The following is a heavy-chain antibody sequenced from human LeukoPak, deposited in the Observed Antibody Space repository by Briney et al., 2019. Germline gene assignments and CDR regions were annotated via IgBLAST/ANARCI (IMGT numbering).Heavy chain of an antibody. J-gene: IGHJ4*02. V-gene: IGHV4-39*07. CDR3: ARGAPPQN. CDR2: VYYTGAS. CDR1: GGSISSSSYY. Sequence: LETLSLTCTVSGGSISSSSYYWGWIRQPPGKGLEWIGSVYYTGASYYNPSLKSRVTISIDTSKKHFSLKLTSVTAADTAVYYCARGAPPQNWGQGTLVTVSS.